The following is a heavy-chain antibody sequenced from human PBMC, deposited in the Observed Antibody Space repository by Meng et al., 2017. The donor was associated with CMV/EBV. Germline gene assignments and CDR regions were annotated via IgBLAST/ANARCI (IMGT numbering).Heavy chain of an antibody. Sequence: SYWSWIRQPPGKVLEGIGEINHSGSTNYNPSLKSRVTISVDTSKNQFSLKLSSVTAADTAVYYCARGAVLVTMVRGVIGGVPNWFDPWGQGTLVTVSS. J-gene: IGHJ5*02. V-gene: IGHV4-34*01. CDR2: INHSGST. CDR1: SY. CDR3: ARGAVLVTMVRGVIGGVPNWFDP. D-gene: IGHD3-10*01.